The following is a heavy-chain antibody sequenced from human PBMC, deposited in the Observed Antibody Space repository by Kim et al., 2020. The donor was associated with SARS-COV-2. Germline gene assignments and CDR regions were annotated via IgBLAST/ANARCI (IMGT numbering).Heavy chain of an antibody. CDR2: INGDGSIT. Sequence: GGSLRLSCVASGLTFSKTGMHWVRQAPGKGLEWVSRINGDGSITTYADSVKGRFTISRDNAKNTLYLQMNSLRAEDTAVYYCAREVYSASWYVWGQGTLGTVSS. J-gene: IGHJ4*02. CDR1: GLTFSKTG. D-gene: IGHD6-13*01. CDR3: AREVYSASWYV. V-gene: IGHV3-74*01.